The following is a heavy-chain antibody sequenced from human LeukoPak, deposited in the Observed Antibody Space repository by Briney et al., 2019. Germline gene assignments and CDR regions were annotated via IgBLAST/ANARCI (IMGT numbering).Heavy chain of an antibody. CDR1: GGSISNSSYY. CDR3: ARAAPFAFDI. Sequence: SETLSLTCTVSGGSISNSSYYWGWIRQPPGKGLEWIGSIYYSGSTYYNPSLKSRVTISVDTSKNQFSLKLSSVTAADTAVYYCARAAPFAFDIWGQGTMVTVSS. V-gene: IGHV4-39*07. CDR2: IYYSGST. J-gene: IGHJ3*02.